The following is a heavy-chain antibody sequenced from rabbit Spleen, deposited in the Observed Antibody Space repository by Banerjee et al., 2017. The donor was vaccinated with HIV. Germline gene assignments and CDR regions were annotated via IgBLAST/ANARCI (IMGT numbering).Heavy chain of an antibody. Sequence: QEQLVESGGDLVKPGASLTLTCIASGVSFSVSSYMCWVRQAPGKGLEWIACIDTGSSGFTYFASWAKGRFTISKTSSTTVTLQMTSLTVADTATYFCARDTGSSFSSYGMDLWGPGTLVTVS. CDR2: IDTGSSGFT. J-gene: IGHJ6*01. CDR3: ARDTGSSFSSYGMDL. D-gene: IGHD8-1*01. CDR1: GVSFSVSSY. V-gene: IGHV1S45*01.